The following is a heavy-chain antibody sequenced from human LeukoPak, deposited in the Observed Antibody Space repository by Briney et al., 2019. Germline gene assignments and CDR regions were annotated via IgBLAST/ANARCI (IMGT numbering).Heavy chain of an antibody. D-gene: IGHD1-26*01. V-gene: IGHV1-69*13. CDR3: ARDPGDGMDV. CDR2: IIPIFGTA. J-gene: IGHJ6*02. Sequence: SVKVSCKVSGYTLTELSMHWVRQAPGQGLEWMGGIIPIFGTANYAQKFQGRVTITADESTSTAYMELSSLRSEDTAVYYCARDPGDGMDVWGQGTTVTVSS. CDR1: GYTLTELS.